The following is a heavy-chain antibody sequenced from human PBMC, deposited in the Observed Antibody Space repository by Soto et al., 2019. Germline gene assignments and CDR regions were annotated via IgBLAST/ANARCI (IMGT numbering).Heavy chain of an antibody. Sequence: QITLKESGPTLVRPTQTLTLTCTFSGFSLSTTGVGVGWIRQPPGKALEGLALIYWDDDKRYSPSLKSRLTITKDTSKKEVILTMTNMDPVDTATYYCAQRLRDCGLGRDRANYFDPWGQGTLVTVSS. CDR3: AQRLRDCGLGRDRANYFDP. CDR2: IYWDDDK. V-gene: IGHV2-5*02. CDR1: GFSLSTTGVG. J-gene: IGHJ5*02. D-gene: IGHD2-21*01.